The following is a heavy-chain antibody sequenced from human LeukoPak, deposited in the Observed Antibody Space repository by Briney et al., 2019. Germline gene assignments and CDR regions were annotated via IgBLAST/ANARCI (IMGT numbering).Heavy chain of an antibody. D-gene: IGHD3-16*01. CDR3: AKTSCNSVWGYFDH. J-gene: IGHJ4*02. Sequence: GGSLRLSCAASGFTFSSYAMSWVRQAPGKGLEWVSSVSGGDGTTYYADSVKGRFTISRDNSKNTLYLQMNSLGAGDTAVYYCAKTSCNSVWGYFDHWGQGALVTVSS. CDR2: VSGGDGTT. CDR1: GFTFSSYA. V-gene: IGHV3-23*01.